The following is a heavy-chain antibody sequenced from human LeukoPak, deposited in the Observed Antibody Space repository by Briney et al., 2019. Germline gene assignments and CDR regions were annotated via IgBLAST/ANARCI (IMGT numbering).Heavy chain of an antibody. CDR3: AKAIAGGGGFDY. D-gene: IGHD3-16*01. CDR2: ITSAGENT. J-gene: IGHJ4*02. V-gene: IGHV3-23*01. Sequence: GGSLRLSCAASEFTFSIHAMSWVRQAPGKGLEWVSSITSAGENTFYTGSVKGRFTISRDNSRNTLYLQMNSLRAEDTAIYYCAKAIAGGGGFDYWGQGTLVTVSS. CDR1: EFTFSIHA.